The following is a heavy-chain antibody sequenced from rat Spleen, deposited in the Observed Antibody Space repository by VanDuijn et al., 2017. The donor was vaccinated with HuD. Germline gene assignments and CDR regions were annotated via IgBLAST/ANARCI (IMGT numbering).Heavy chain of an antibody. V-gene: IGHV5-29*01. CDR1: GFTFSSYG. CDR2: ISYDGSSI. D-gene: IGHD1-5*01. J-gene: IGHJ3*01. CDR3: ARGTTWFAY. Sequence: EVQLVESGGGLVQPGKSLKLSCSASGFTFSSYGMHWIRQAPTKGLEWVATISYDGSSIYYRDSVQGRFTISRDNAKSTLYLQMDSLRSEDTAIYYCARGTTWFAYWGQGTLVTVSS.